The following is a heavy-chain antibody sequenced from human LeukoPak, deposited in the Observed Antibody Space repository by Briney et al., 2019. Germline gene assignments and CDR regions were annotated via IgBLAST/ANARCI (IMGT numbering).Heavy chain of an antibody. CDR2: INPDGTKT. Sequence: PGGSLRLSCAASGFTFTRFWLTWVHQSPGKGLEWVANINPDGTKTTYVDSVEGRFAISRDNAKNSVFPLMTSLRAEDTAMYYCATAPASVDSSWGQGTLVAVSS. J-gene: IGHJ5*02. V-gene: IGHV3-7*01. D-gene: IGHD3-3*01. CDR1: GFTFTRFW. CDR3: ATAPASVDSS.